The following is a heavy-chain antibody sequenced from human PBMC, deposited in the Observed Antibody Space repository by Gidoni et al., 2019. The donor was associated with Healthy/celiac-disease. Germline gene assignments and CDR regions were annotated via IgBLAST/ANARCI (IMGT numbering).Heavy chain of an antibody. V-gene: IGHV3-21*01. D-gene: IGHD2-21*02. Sequence: EVQLVESGGGLVKPGGSLRLSCAASGFTFSSYSMNWVRQAPGKGLEWVSSISSSSSYIYYADSVKGRFTISRDNAKNSLYLQMNSLRAEDTAVYYCARDLCGGDCSDAFDIWGQGTMVTVSS. CDR3: ARDLCGGDCSDAFDI. CDR2: ISSSSSYI. CDR1: GFTFSSYS. J-gene: IGHJ3*02.